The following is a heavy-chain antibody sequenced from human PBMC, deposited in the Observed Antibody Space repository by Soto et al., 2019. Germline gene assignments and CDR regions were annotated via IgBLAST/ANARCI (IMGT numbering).Heavy chain of an antibody. J-gene: IGHJ6*03. CDR2: ISGSGGST. CDR1: GFTFSSYA. Sequence: GGSLRLSCAASGFTFSSYAMSWVRQAPGKGLEWVSAISGSGGSTYYADSVKGRFTISRDNSKNTLYLQMNSLRAEDTAVYYCAKGKAPFIVVVPAATFYMDVWGKGTTVTVSS. CDR3: AKGKAPFIVVVPAATFYMDV. V-gene: IGHV3-23*01. D-gene: IGHD2-2*01.